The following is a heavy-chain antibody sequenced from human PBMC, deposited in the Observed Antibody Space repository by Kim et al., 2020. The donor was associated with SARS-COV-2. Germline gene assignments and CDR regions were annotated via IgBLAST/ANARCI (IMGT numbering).Heavy chain of an antibody. CDR1: GGSFSSCY. CDR2: ISHSGST. CDR3: ERVRLLVPIYYYYGMDV. D-gene: IGHD3-22*01. Sequence: SETLSLTCAVYGGSFSSCYWNWVRQPPGTGLEWMWEISHSGSTNYNPSPKSRVTISVDTSKNQFSLTLSSVTAADTAVYYCERVRLLVPIYYYYGMDVWGQGTTVTVSS. J-gene: IGHJ6*02. V-gene: IGHV4-34*01.